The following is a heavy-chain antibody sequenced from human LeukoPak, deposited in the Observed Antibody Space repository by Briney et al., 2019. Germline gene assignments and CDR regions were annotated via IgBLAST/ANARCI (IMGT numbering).Heavy chain of an antibody. CDR2: INSDGSST. CDR3: ARGAAGTIVVGNFDY. Sequence: GGSLRLSCAASGFTFSSYWMHWVRQAPGKGLVWVSRINSDGSSTSYADSVKGRFTISRDNAKNTLYLQMNSLRAEDTAVYYCARGAAGTIVVGNFDYWGQGTPVTVSS. D-gene: IGHD3-22*01. CDR1: GFTFSSYW. J-gene: IGHJ4*02. V-gene: IGHV3-74*01.